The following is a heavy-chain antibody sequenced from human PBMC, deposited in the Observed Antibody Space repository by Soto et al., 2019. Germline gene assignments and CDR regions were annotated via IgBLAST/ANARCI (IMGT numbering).Heavy chain of an antibody. CDR2: IRSYNDNT. Sequence: ASVKVSCKASGYTFTDYGITWVRQAPGQGLEWMGWIRSYNDNTNYAHKLQGRVTLTTDTSTTTTYMELRSLRSDDTAVYYCAGDQGWGSGSYVPYYGMDVWGQGTTVTVSS. CDR1: GYTFTDYG. D-gene: IGHD1-26*01. J-gene: IGHJ6*02. CDR3: AGDQGWGSGSYVPYYGMDV. V-gene: IGHV1-18*01.